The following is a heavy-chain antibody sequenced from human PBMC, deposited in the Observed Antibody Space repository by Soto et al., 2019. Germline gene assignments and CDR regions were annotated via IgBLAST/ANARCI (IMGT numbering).Heavy chain of an antibody. J-gene: IGHJ4*02. CDR3: ARDSYNTGWMDY. D-gene: IGHD3-3*01. CDR2: ISDDGSKK. V-gene: IGHV3-30*03. CDR1: GFTLSSYW. Sequence: PGGSLRLSCAASGFTLSSYWMHWVRQSPGKGLEWVAVISDDGSKKYYGDSVKGRFTISRDNSKNTLYLQMNSLKPEDTAVYYCARDSYNTGWMDYWGQGTLVTVSS.